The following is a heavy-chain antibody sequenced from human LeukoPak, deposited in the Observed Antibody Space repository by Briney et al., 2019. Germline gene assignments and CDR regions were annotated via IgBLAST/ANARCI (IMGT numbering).Heavy chain of an antibody. V-gene: IGHV1-18*01. Sequence: ASVKVSCKASGYTFTSYGISWVRQAPGQGLEWMGWISAYNGNTNYAQKLQGRVTMTTDTSTSTAYMELRSLRSDDTAVYYCARDVNYYDSSGYYHRNDAFDIWGQGTVVTVSS. CDR2: ISAYNGNT. CDR1: GYTFTSYG. CDR3: ARDVNYYDSSGYYHRNDAFDI. J-gene: IGHJ3*02. D-gene: IGHD3-22*01.